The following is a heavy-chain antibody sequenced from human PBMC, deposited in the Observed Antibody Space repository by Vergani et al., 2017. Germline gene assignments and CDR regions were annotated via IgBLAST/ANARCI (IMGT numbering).Heavy chain of an antibody. J-gene: IGHJ6*02. CDR2: ISAYNGNT. D-gene: IGHD6-19*01. CDR3: ARDVWLVMGLDYYYYGMDV. Sequence: QVQLVQSGAEVKKPGASVKVSCKASGYTFTSYDISWVRQAPGQGLEWMGWISAYNGNTNYAQKLQGRVTMTTDTSTSTAYMELRSLRSDDTAVYYCARDVWLVMGLDYYYYGMDVWGQGTTVTVSS. V-gene: IGHV1-18*01. CDR1: GYTFTSYD.